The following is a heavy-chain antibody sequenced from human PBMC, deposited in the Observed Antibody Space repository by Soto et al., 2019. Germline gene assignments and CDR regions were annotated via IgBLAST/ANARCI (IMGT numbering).Heavy chain of an antibody. V-gene: IGHV1-69*02. J-gene: IGHJ4*02. Sequence: QVQLVQSGAEVKKPGSSVRVSCKASGDTFTFYSINWVRQAPGLGLEWMGRINPILSMSNYAQRFQGRVTMTEDKSTSTASMELSSVRSEDTAMYYCASSYGSGYRAFDYWGQGALVTVSS. D-gene: IGHD3-10*01. CDR3: ASSYGSGYRAFDY. CDR2: INPILSMS. CDR1: GDTFTFYS.